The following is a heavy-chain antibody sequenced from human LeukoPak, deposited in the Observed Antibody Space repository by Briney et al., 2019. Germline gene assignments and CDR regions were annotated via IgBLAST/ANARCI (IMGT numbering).Heavy chain of an antibody. D-gene: IGHD1-1*01. Sequence: SEALSLTCTVSGGSLSSSYYCWGWIRQPPGKGLEWIGTIYYSGSTYYNPSLKSRVTISVDTSKNQFSLKLSSVTAPDTAVYYCARHEDRNWYFDHWGRGTLVTVSS. CDR1: GGSLSSSYYC. CDR2: IYYSGST. CDR3: ARHEDRNWYFDH. J-gene: IGHJ4*02. V-gene: IGHV4-39*01.